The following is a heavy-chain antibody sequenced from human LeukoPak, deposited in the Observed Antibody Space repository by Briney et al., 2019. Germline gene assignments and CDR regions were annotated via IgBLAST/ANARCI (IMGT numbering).Heavy chain of an antibody. CDR3: ARVESSSTSDFDP. CDR1: GGTFSSYA. V-gene: IGHV1-69*13. J-gene: IGHJ5*02. Sequence: SVTVSCKASGGTFSSYAISWVRQAPGQGLEWMGGIIPIFGTANYAQKFQGRVTITADESTSTAYMELSSLRSEDTAVYYCARVESSSTSDFDPWGQGTLVTVSS. CDR2: IIPIFGTA. D-gene: IGHD6-13*01.